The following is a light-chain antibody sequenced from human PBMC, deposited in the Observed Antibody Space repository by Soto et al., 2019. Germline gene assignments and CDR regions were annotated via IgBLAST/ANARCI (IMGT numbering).Light chain of an antibody. CDR3: CSYAGSSTSWV. CDR1: SSDLGSYNL. J-gene: IGLJ3*02. CDR2: KVN. V-gene: IGLV2-23*02. Sequence: QSALTQPASVSGSPGQSLTISCTGTSSDLGSYNLVSWYQQHPGKAPKLMIYKVNKRDSGVSNRFSASKSGNTASLTISGLQAEEEADYCCCSYAGSSTSWVFGGGAKLTVL.